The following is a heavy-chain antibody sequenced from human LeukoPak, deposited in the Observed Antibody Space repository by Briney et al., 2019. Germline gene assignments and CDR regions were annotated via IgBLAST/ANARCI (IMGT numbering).Heavy chain of an antibody. V-gene: IGHV3-7*03. J-gene: IGHJ4*02. CDR1: GFTFSNDW. CDR3: ARVSDGDYPDY. Sequence: GRSLRLSCAASGFTFSNDWMSWVCQAPGKGLEWVANIKENGSEKSYVDSVKGRFTISRDNAKNSLYLQMNSLRAEDTAVYYCARVSDGDYPDYWGQGTLVTASS. CDR2: IKENGSEK. D-gene: IGHD7-27*01.